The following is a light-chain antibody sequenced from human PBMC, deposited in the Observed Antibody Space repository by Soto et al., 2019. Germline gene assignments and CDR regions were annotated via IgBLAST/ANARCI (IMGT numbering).Light chain of an antibody. CDR3: QQFGNSPYT. V-gene: IGKV3-20*01. J-gene: IGKJ2*01. Sequence: EIVLTQSPGTLSLSPGERATLSCRASQSVSSSSLAWYQQKPGQTPRLLIYGASSMATAIPNRFSGSGSGTDFTLTISSLEPEDFAVYYCQQFGNSPYTFGQGNKLDIK. CDR1: QSVSSSS. CDR2: GAS.